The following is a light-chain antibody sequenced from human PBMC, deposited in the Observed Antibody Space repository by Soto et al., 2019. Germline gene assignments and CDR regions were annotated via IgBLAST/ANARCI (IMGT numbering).Light chain of an antibody. J-gene: IGKJ4*01. Sequence: DIVMTQSPDSLAVALGDSAAIKCRSSQSILKSSIKKNSLAWYQQKPGQPPRLLIYWASTRDSGVPDRFSGSGSGTDFTLTITRLQAEDVAVYYCQQYYSSSLTFGGGTKVDIK. CDR2: WAS. CDR1: QSILKSSIKKNS. V-gene: IGKV4-1*01. CDR3: QQYYSSSLT.